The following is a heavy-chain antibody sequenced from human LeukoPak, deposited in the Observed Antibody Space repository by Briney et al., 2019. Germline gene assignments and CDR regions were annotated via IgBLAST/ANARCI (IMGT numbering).Heavy chain of an antibody. CDR1: GYTFTSYY. J-gene: IGHJ3*02. CDR2: INPSGGST. V-gene: IGHV1-46*01. Sequence: ASVKVSCKASGYTFTSYYMHWVRQAPGQGLEWMGIINPSGGSTSYAQKFQGRVTMTRDMSTSTVYMELSSLRSEDTAVYYCARTQVVPAAIIGAFDIWGQGTMVTVSS. D-gene: IGHD2-2*02. CDR3: ARTQVVPAAIIGAFDI.